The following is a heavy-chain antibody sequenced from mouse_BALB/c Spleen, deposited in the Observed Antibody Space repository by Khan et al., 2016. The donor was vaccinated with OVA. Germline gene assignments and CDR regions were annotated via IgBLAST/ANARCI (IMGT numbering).Heavy chain of an antibody. CDR3: AREGAYYRPDGWFSY. V-gene: IGHV1-4*01. D-gene: IGHD2-14*01. CDR2: INPSNGYT. Sequence: QVQLKQSGAELARPGASVKMSCKASGYTFTTYTMHWVKQRPGQGLEWIGYINPSNGYTNYNQKFKDKSTLTADKSSSTAYMQLSSLPSDYSAVYYFAREGAYYRPDGWFSYWGQGTLVTVSA. J-gene: IGHJ3*01. CDR1: GYTFTTYT.